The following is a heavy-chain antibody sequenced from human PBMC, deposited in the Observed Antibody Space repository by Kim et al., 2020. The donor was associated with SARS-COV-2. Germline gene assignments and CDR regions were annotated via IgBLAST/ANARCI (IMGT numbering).Heavy chain of an antibody. V-gene: IGHV4-61*02. CDR1: GGSISSGSYY. J-gene: IGHJ3*02. D-gene: IGHD5-12*01. CDR2: IYTSGST. CDR3: ARGAEMATSPPAFDI. Sequence: SETLSLTCTVSGGSISSGSYYWSWIRQPAGKGLEWIGRIYTSGSTNYNPSLKSRVTISVDTSKNQFSLKLSSVTAADTAVYNCARGAEMATSPPAFDIWGQGTMVTVSS.